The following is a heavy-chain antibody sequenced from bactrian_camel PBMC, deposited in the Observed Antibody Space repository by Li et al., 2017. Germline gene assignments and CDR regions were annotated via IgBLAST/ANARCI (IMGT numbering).Heavy chain of an antibody. CDR1: DYRITNYC. D-gene: IGHD5*01. V-gene: IGHV3S26*01. CDR3: AATMGDYALGVPLSPGGCEESDFGW. Sequence: HVQLVESGGGSVQAGGSLRLSCTYSDYRITNYCMGWFRQAPGKEREGVAAISSDGVMRSYADSVKGRFTISKDNAKNTLYLQMNSPKPEDTAIYYCAATMGDYALGVPLSPGGCEESDFGWWGQGTQVTVS. CDR2: ISSDGVMR. J-gene: IGHJ6*01.